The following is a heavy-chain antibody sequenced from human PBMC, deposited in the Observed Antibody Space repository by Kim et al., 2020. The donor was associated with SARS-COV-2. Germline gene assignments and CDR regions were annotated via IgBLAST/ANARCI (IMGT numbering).Heavy chain of an antibody. CDR2: IIPIFGTA. J-gene: IGHJ6*02. Sequence: SVKVSCKASGGTFSSYAISWVRQAPGQGLEWMGGIIPIFGTANYAQKFQGRVTITADESTSTAYMELSSLRSEDTAVYYCARRTGIAAAGEGSLYYYYYGMDVWGQGTTVTVSS. V-gene: IGHV1-69*13. CDR3: ARRTGIAAAGEGSLYYYYYGMDV. D-gene: IGHD6-13*01. CDR1: GGTFSSYA.